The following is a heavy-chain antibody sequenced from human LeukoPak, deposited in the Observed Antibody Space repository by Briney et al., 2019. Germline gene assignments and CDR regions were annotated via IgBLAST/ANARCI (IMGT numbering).Heavy chain of an antibody. J-gene: IGHJ3*02. CDR2: IIPILVIA. CDR1: GGTFSSYA. CDR3: ASLGDIVVVPAELNDAFDI. D-gene: IGHD2-2*01. Sequence: SVKVPCKASGGTFSSYAISWVRQAPGQGLEWMGRIIPILVIANYAQKFQCRVTITADKSTSTAYMELSSLRSEDTAVYYCASLGDIVVVPAELNDAFDIWGQGTMVTVSS. V-gene: IGHV1-69*04.